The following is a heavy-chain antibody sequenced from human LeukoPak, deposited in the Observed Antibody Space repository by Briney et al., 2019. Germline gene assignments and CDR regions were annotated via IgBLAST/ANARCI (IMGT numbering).Heavy chain of an antibody. CDR3: ATDRGSYCFDS. CDR1: GCSISSYY. V-gene: IGHV4-4*09. Sequence: PLETQSLTCTVSGCSISSYYWSWIRQPPGKGLEWIGYIYTTGSTNYNPSLKSRVTISVDTAKNHCSLILSSVTAADTAVCYGATDRGSYCFDSWGQGTLVTVSS. J-gene: IGHJ4*02. CDR2: IYTTGST. D-gene: IGHD1-26*01.